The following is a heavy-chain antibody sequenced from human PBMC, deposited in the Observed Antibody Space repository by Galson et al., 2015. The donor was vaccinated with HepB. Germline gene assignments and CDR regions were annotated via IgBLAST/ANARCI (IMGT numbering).Heavy chain of an antibody. V-gene: IGHV7-4-1*04. J-gene: IGHJ4*02. CDR2: INTNTGNP. CDR1: GYTFTNYA. D-gene: IGHD2-21*02. Sequence: SVKVSCKASGYTFTNYAMNWVRQAPGQGLEWMGWINTNTGNPTYAQGFTGRFVFSLDTSVSMAYLQISSLKAEDTAVYYCARDSYCGGDCSGGDYWGQGTLVTVSS. CDR3: ARDSYCGGDCSGGDY.